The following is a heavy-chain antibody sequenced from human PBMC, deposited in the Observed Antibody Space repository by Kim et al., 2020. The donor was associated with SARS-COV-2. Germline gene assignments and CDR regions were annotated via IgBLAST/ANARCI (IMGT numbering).Heavy chain of an antibody. D-gene: IGHD5-18*01. J-gene: IGHJ4*02. V-gene: IGHV4-61*02. Sequence: SETLSLTCTVSGGSISSGSYYWSWIRQPAGKGLEWIGRIYTSGSTNYNPSLKSRVTISVDTSKNQFSLKLSSVTAADTAVYYCAREWVGYSYGFFDYWGQGTLVTVSS. CDR2: IYTSGST. CDR3: AREWVGYSYGFFDY. CDR1: GGSISSGSYY.